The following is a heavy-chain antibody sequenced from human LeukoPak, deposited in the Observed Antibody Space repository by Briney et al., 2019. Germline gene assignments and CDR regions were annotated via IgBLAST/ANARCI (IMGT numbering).Heavy chain of an antibody. V-gene: IGHV3-30*02. CDR2: IRYDGSNK. D-gene: IGHD6-13*01. Sequence: GGSLRLSCAASGFTFSSYGMHWVRQAPGKGLEWVAFIRYDGSNKYYADSVKGRFTISRDNSKNTLYLQMNSLRAEDTAVYYCGKLVFYSSSRPGDVWGKGTTVTISS. CDR3: GKLVFYSSSRPGDV. CDR1: GFTFSSYG. J-gene: IGHJ6*04.